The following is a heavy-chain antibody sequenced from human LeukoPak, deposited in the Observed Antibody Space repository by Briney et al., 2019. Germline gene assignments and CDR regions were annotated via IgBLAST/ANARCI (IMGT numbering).Heavy chain of an antibody. J-gene: IGHJ4*02. Sequence: GGSLRLSCAASGFIVSSNYMNWVRQAPGKGLEWVSVIYSGGNTYYADSVKGRFTISRDNSKNTLYLQMNSLRAEDTAVYYCAKDPLNGVYSSSWHVGGYWGQGTLVTVSS. CDR2: IYSGGNT. CDR3: AKDPLNGVYSSSWHVGGY. D-gene: IGHD6-13*01. CDR1: GFIVSSNY. V-gene: IGHV3-53*01.